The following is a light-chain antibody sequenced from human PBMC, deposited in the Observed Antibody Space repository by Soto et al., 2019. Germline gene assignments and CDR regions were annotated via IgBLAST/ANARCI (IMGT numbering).Light chain of an antibody. V-gene: IGKV1D-13*01. CDR2: DAS. CDR1: QGISSA. CDR3: QQFNNYSWT. J-gene: IGKJ1*01. Sequence: AIQLTQSPSSLSASVGDRVTITCRASQGISSALAWYQQRPGKAPKLLIYDASTLETGVPSRFSGSGSGTDFTLTISSLQPEDFATYYCQQFNNYSWTFGQGTKVDIK.